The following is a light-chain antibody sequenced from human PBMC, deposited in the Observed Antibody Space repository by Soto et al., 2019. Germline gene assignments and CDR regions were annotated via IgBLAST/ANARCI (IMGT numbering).Light chain of an antibody. Sequence: EIVLTKSPGPLSLSPGERATLSCRASPSVSNNYLAWYQRKPGQAPRLLIYGASNRATGIPDRFSGSGSGTDITLTISRLEPEDLEVYYCQQYGSSGTFGEGTKVEIK. CDR2: GAS. V-gene: IGKV3-20*01. CDR1: PSVSNNY. CDR3: QQYGSSGT. J-gene: IGKJ1*01.